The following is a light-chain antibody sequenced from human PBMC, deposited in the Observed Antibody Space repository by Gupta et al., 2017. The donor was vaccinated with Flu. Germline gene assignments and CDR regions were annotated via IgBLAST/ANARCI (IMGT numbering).Light chain of an antibody. Sequence: EIVLTQSPATLSLSPGERATLSCRDSQSVSSYLAWYQQKPGQAPRLLIYDASNRAKGIPDRFSGSGAVTDFTLTSSSREHENCAVYYGQYRSNWNTFGRGTKVEIK. CDR1: QSVSSY. J-gene: IGKJ4*01. V-gene: IGKV3-11*01. CDR3: QYRSNWNT. CDR2: DAS.